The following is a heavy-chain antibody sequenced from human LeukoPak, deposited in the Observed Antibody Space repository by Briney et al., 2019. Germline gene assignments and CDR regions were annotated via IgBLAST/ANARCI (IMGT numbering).Heavy chain of an antibody. CDR3: ARVHSGYGPDYIDH. Sequence: GGSLRLSCAASGFTFSSYEMNWVRQAPGKGLEWVSYISSSGSTIYYADSVKGRFTISRDNAKSSLYLQMNSLRAEDTALYYCARVHSGYGPDYIDHWGQGTPVTVSS. CDR1: GFTFSSYE. D-gene: IGHD5-12*01. CDR2: ISSSGSTI. V-gene: IGHV3-48*03. J-gene: IGHJ4*02.